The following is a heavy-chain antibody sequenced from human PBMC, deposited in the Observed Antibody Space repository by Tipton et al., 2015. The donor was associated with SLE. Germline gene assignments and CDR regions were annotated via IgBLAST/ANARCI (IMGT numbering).Heavy chain of an antibody. J-gene: IGHJ4*02. D-gene: IGHD1-1*01. Sequence: LRLSCTVSGDSVSSYYWSWIRQPPGRGLEWIGYVYYSGSTNYNPSLKSRVTISIDTSRNQFSLKLSSVTAADTAVYYCARVAPTEVFDYWGQGTLVTVSS. CDR3: ARVAPTEVFDY. CDR2: VYYSGST. V-gene: IGHV4-59*02. CDR1: GDSVSSYY.